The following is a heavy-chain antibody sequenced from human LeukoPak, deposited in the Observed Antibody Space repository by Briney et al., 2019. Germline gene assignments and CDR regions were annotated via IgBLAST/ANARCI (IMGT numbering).Heavy chain of an antibody. CDR1: GFTVSAYA. V-gene: IGHV3-23*01. Sequence: GGSLRLSCAASGFTVSAYAMAWVRQAPGKGLEWVSAISGSGGSTYYADSVTGRFTISRDNSKNTLYLQMNSLRAEDTAVYYCARDGIAAAGGFDYWGQGTLVTVSS. J-gene: IGHJ4*02. D-gene: IGHD6-13*01. CDR2: ISGSGGST. CDR3: ARDGIAAAGGFDY.